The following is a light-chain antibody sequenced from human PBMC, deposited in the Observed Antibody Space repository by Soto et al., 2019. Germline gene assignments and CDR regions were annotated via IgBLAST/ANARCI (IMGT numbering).Light chain of an antibody. J-gene: IGKJ5*01. CDR3: QHLKT. CDR1: QSVSNY. Sequence: EIVLTQSPATLSLSAGERATLSCRASQSVSNYLAWYQHKPGQAPRLLIDNAANRATGIPTRFSGTGSGTDFTLSINTLEPEDFAVYYCQHLKTFGQGTRLEIK. V-gene: IGKV3-11*01. CDR2: NAA.